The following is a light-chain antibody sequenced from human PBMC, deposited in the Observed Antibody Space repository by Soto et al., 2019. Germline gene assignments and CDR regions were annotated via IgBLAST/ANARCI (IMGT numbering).Light chain of an antibody. CDR3: QTWGTGIRV. J-gene: IGLJ1*01. CDR2: LNSDGSH. CDR1: SGHSSYA. V-gene: IGLV4-69*01. Sequence: QSVLTQSPSASASLGASVKLTCTLISGHSSYAIAWHQQQPEKGPRYLMKLNSDGSHSKGDGIPDRLSGSSSGAERYLTISSLQSEDEADYYCQTWGTGIRVFGTGTKLTVL.